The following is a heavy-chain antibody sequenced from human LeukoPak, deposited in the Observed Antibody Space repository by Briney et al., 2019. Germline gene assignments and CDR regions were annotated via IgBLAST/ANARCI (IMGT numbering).Heavy chain of an antibody. CDR2: IIPLFGTA. Sequence: SVKVSCKASVGTFSSYAISWVRQAPGQGLEWMGGIIPLFGTANYAQKFQGRVTITADESTSTAYMELSSLRSEDTAVYYCAREAGYCSSTSCPHWFDPWGQGTLVTVSS. CDR1: VGTFSSYA. D-gene: IGHD2-2*01. J-gene: IGHJ5*02. CDR3: AREAGYCSSTSCPHWFDP. V-gene: IGHV1-69*13.